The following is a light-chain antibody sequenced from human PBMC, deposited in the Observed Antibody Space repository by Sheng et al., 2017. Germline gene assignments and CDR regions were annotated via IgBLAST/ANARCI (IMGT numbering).Light chain of an antibody. J-gene: IGKJ1*01. CDR3: QQSYSIPPTWT. CDR1: QGISNY. CDR2: GAT. Sequence: DIQMTQSPSSLSASVGDRVTITCRASQGISNYLAWYQQKPGKAPKVLIYGATSLQSGVPSRFSGSGSGADFTLTISSLQAEDFATYYCQQSYSIPPTWTFGQGTKVEIK. V-gene: IGKV1-39*01.